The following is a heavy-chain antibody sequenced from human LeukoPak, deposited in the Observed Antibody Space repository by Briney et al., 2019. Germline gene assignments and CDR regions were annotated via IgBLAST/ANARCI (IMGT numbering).Heavy chain of an antibody. CDR1: GYTFTCYY. J-gene: IGHJ4*02. CDR3: ARALRSGSYYEVDY. Sequence: ASVTVSCKASGYTFTCYYMHWVRQAPGQGLEWMGWINPNSGGTKYAQKFQGRVTMTRDTSISTAYMELSRLRSEDTAVYYCARALRSGSYYEVDYWGQGTLVTVSS. CDR2: INPNSGGT. V-gene: IGHV1-2*02. D-gene: IGHD1-26*01.